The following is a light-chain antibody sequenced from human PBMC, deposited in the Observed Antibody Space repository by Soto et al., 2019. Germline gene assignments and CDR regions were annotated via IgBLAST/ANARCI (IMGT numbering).Light chain of an antibody. CDR1: SSNIGAGYD. CDR2: GNT. Sequence: QSVLTQPPSVSGAPGQRGTISFTGSSSNIGAGYDVHWYQQLPGTAPKLLVHGNTDRPSGVPDRFSGSKSGTSASLAITGLQAEDEADYYCQSYDSSLSGWLFGGGTKLTVL. CDR3: QSYDSSLSGWL. J-gene: IGLJ2*01. V-gene: IGLV1-40*01.